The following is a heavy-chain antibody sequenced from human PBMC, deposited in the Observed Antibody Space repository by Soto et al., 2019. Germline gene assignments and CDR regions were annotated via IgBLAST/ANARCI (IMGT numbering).Heavy chain of an antibody. CDR3: AKYFDD. Sequence: EVQLVESGGGLVQPGGSLRLSCSASGFTFSSYALHWVRQAPGKGLEYVSTITSNGENTYYADPVKGRFTISRDTSKNTLYLQMSSLRPEDTAVYYCAKYFDDWGQGTLVTVSS. V-gene: IGHV3-64D*06. J-gene: IGHJ4*02. CDR2: ITSNGENT. CDR1: GFTFSSYA.